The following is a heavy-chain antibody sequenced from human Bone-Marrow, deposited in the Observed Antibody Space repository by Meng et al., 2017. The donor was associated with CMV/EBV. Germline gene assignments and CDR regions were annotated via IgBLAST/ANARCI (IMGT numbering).Heavy chain of an antibody. V-gene: IGHV3-74*01. Sequence: GESLKISCAASGFTFSSYWMHWVRQAPGKGLVWVSRINSDGSSTSHADSVKGRFTISRDNAKNTLYLQMNSLRAEDTAVYYCARVRVYGMDVWGQGTTVTVSS. CDR3: ARVRVYGMDV. CDR2: INSDGSST. J-gene: IGHJ6*02. CDR1: GFTFSSYW.